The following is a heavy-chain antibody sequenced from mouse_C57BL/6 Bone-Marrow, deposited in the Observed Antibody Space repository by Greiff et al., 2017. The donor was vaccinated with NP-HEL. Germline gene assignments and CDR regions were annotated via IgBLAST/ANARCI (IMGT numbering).Heavy chain of an antibody. CDR3: ARGGYGPDY. CDR2: INPGSGGT. Sequence: QVQLKESGAELVRPGTSVKVSCKASGYAFTNYLIEWVKQRPGQGLEWIGVINPGSGGTNYNEKFKGKATLTADKSSSTAYMQLSSLTSEDSAVYFCARGGYGPDYWGQGTTLTVSS. CDR1: GYAFTNYL. J-gene: IGHJ2*01. V-gene: IGHV1-54*01. D-gene: IGHD1-1*01.